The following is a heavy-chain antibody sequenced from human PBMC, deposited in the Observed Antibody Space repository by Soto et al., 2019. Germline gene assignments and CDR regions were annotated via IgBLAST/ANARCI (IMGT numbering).Heavy chain of an antibody. J-gene: IGHJ6*02. Sequence: GGSLRLSCAASGFTVCDNYMSWVRQAPGKGLEWVSVIYSGGTTYYADSVKGRFTISRDNSKNTLYLQMNSLRAEDTAVYYCAREGLTHRRYGMDVWGQGTTVTVSS. CDR2: IYSGGTT. CDR3: AREGLTHRRYGMDV. D-gene: IGHD2-15*01. V-gene: IGHV3-53*01. CDR1: GFTVCDNY.